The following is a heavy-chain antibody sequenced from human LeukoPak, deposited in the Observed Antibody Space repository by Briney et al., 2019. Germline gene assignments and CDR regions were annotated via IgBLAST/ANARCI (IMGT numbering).Heavy chain of an antibody. CDR3: ARDGVPAAINWFDP. Sequence: GASVKVSCKASGGTFSSYAISWVRQAPGQGLEWMGWISAYNGNTNYAQKLQGRVTMTTDTSTSTAYMELRSLRSDDTAVYYCARDGVPAAINWFDPWGQGTLVTVSS. D-gene: IGHD2-2*01. J-gene: IGHJ5*02. V-gene: IGHV1-18*01. CDR1: GGTFSSYA. CDR2: ISAYNGNT.